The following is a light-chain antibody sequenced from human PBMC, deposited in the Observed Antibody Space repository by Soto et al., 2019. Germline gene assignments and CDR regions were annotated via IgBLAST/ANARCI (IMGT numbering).Light chain of an antibody. CDR1: QGISNY. V-gene: IGKV1-27*01. J-gene: IGKJ1*01. CDR3: QQYETLSGT. Sequence: DLQMAQSPSALSALVGDRLTITFLASQGISNYLAWYQQKPGRVPKLLIYAASTLQSRVPSSFSGSGSGTKFTLTIASLQPDDFATYYCQQYETLSGTFGPGTKVDIK. CDR2: AAS.